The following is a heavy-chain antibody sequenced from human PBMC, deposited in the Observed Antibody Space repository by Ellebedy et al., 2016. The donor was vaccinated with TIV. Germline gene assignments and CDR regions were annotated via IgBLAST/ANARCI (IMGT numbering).Heavy chain of an antibody. V-gene: IGHV3-23*01. Sequence: GESLKISCAASGFTFSSYAMSWVRQAPGKGLEWVSAISGSGGSTYYADSVKGRFTISRDNSKNTLYLQMNSLRAEDTAVYYCAKTPPQAHYDFWSGYFDYWGQGTLVTVSS. D-gene: IGHD3-3*01. CDR3: AKTPPQAHYDFWSGYFDY. CDR1: GFTFSSYA. J-gene: IGHJ4*02. CDR2: ISGSGGST.